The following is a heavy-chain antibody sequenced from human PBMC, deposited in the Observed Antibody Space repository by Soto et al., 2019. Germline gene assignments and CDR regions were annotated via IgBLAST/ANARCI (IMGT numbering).Heavy chain of an antibody. Sequence: PSETLSLTCAVYGGSFSGYYWSWIRQPPGKGLEWIGEINHSGSTYYNPSLKSRVTISVDTSKNQFSLKLSSVTAADTAVYYCARHLLLWFGELGRKNWFDPWGQGTLVTVSS. V-gene: IGHV4-34*01. J-gene: IGHJ5*02. D-gene: IGHD3-10*01. CDR1: GGSFSGYY. CDR3: ARHLLLWFGELGRKNWFDP. CDR2: INHSGST.